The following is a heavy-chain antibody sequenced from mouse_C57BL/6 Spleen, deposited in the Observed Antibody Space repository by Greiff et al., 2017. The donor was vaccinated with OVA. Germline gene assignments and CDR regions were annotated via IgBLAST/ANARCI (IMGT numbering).Heavy chain of an antibody. Sequence: EVQLQQSGPGMVKPSQSLSLTCTVTGYSITSGYDWHWIRHFPGNKLEWMGYISYSGSNNYNPSLKSRISITHDTSKNHFFLKLNSMTTEDTATYYCARWGGYGPFAYWGQGTLVTVSA. CDR2: ISYSGSN. V-gene: IGHV3-1*01. CDR3: ARWGGYGPFAY. J-gene: IGHJ3*01. D-gene: IGHD2-2*01. CDR1: GYSITSGYD.